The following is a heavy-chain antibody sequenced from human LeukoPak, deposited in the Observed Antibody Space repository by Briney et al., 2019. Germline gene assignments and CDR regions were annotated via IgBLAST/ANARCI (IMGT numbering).Heavy chain of an antibody. CDR3: ARFKGGVATFDY. V-gene: IGHV4-31*03. Sequence: PSETLSLTCTVSGGSISSGGYYWSWIRQHPGKGLEWIGYIYYSGSTYYNPSLKSRVTISVDTSKNQFSLKLSSVTAADTAVYYCARFKGGVATFDYWGQGTLVTVSS. CDR1: GGSISSGGYY. CDR2: IYYSGST. D-gene: IGHD5-12*01. J-gene: IGHJ4*02.